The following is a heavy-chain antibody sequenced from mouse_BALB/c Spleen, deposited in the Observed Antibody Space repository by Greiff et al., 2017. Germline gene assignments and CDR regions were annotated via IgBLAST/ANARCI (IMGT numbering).Heavy chain of an antibody. CDR2: INPYNDYT. V-gene: IGHV1-12*01. J-gene: IGHJ4*01. D-gene: IGHD1-1*01. CDR3: ARGVLRNYAMDY. Sequence: QVQLQQPGAELVKPGASVKMSCKASGYTFTSYNMHWVKQTPGQGLDWIGYINPYNDYTSYNQKFKGKATLTVDKSSSTAYMELSSLTSEDSAVYYCARGVLRNYAMDYWGQGTSVTVSS. CDR1: GYTFTSYN.